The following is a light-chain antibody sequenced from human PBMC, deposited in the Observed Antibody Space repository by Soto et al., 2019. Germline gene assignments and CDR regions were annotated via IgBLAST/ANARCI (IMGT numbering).Light chain of an antibody. V-gene: IGKV3-11*01. J-gene: IGKJ1*01. CDR2: DVS. CDR1: QSVSDY. CDR3: QQRYDWPWT. Sequence: IVLTQSPAILSLSPGESASLSCRASQSVSDYLAWYQQKPGQAPRLFIYDVSKRATGIPARFSGSGSGTDFTLTISSLEPEAFEVYFCQQRYDWPWTFGLGTKVDIK.